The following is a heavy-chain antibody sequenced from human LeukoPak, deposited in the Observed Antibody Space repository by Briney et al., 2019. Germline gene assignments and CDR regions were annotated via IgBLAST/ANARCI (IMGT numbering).Heavy chain of an antibody. J-gene: IGHJ4*02. Sequence: QPGGSLRLSCAASGFTFSSYAMSWARQAPGKGLEWVSAISGSGGSTYYADSVKGRFTISRDNSKNTLYLQMNSLRAEDTAVYYCAKDVTTYYYGSGSYYPVPFDYWGQGTLVTVSS. CDR1: GFTFSSYA. CDR3: AKDVTTYYYGSGSYYPVPFDY. V-gene: IGHV3-23*01. D-gene: IGHD3-10*01. CDR2: ISGSGGST.